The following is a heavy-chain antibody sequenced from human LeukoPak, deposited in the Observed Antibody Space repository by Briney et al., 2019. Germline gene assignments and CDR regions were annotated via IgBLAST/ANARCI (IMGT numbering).Heavy chain of an antibody. V-gene: IGHV3-48*01. CDR1: GFSFSSYS. CDR2: ISTSGRTI. Sequence: GGSLRLSCAVSGFSFSSYSMHWVRQAPGEGLEWVSYISTSGRTINYADSVKGRFTVSRDNAKGSLFLQMNSLRVEDTAVYYCANGYNYGYGRPYWGQGTRVTVST. J-gene: IGHJ4*02. CDR3: ANGYNYGYGRPY. D-gene: IGHD5-18*01.